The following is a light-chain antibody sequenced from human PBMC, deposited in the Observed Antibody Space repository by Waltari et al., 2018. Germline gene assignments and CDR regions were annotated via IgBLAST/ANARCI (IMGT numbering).Light chain of an antibody. CDR2: DVS. J-gene: IGLJ2*01. CDR3: SSYISSSTLEL. CDR1: SSDLGSYNY. V-gene: IGLV2-14*03. Sequence: QSALTQPASVSGSPGKSITTSCPVPSSDLGSYNYFSCYQQHQGKAPKLMIFDVSNRPSGVSNRFSGSKSGNTASLTISGLQAEDEAGYYCSSYISSSTLELFGGGTSLTVL.